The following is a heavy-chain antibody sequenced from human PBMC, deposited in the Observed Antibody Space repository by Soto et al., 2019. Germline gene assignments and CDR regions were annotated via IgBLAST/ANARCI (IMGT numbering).Heavy chain of an antibody. CDR2: IYYSGST. J-gene: IGHJ4*02. CDR3: ARKATVTTCFDY. D-gene: IGHD4-17*01. CDR1: GGSISSGGYY. Sequence: SETLSLTCTVSGGSISSGGYYWSWIRQHPGKGLEWIGYIYYSGSTYCNPSLKSRVTISVDTSKNQFSLKLSSVTAADTAVYYCARKATVTTCFDYWGQGTLVTVSS. V-gene: IGHV4-31*03.